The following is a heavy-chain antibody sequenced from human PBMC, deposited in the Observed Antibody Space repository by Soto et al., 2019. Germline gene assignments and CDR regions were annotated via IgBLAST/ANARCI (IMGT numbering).Heavy chain of an antibody. CDR2: ISAYNGNT. D-gene: IGHD4-17*01. Sequence: QVQLVQSGAEVTKPGASVKVSCKASGYTFSGYAMGWVRQAPGQGLEWMGWISAYNGNTDYAQKFQGRVTMTTDTSTGTAAMELRSRTSDDTAVYYWARPVGDYGDNAWSVRYWGQGTVVTVSS. J-gene: IGHJ4*02. CDR1: GYTFSGYA. CDR3: ARPVGDYGDNAWSVRY. V-gene: IGHV1-18*01.